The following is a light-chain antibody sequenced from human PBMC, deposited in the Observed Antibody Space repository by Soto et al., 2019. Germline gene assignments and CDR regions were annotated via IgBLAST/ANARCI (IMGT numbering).Light chain of an antibody. CDR1: SGHSSYA. CDR3: QTWGTDIRL. CDR2: LNSDGSH. J-gene: IGLJ2*01. V-gene: IGLV4-69*01. Sequence: QPVLTQSPSASASLGASVKLTCTLSSGHSSYAIAWHQQQPEKGPRYLMKLNSDGSHSKGAGIPDRFSGSSSGAERYLTISSLQSEDEADYYCQTWGTDIRLFGGGTKLTV.